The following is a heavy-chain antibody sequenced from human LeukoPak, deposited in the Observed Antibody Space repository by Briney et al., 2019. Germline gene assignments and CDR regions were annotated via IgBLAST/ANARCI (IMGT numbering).Heavy chain of an antibody. V-gene: IGHV3-30*03. Sequence: GRSLRLSCAASGFTFSSYGMHWVRQAPGKGLEWVAVISYDGSNKYYADSVKGRFTISRDNSKNTLYLQMNSLRAVDTAVYYCAIFASATVTTRSDAFDIWGQGTMVTVSS. CDR1: GFTFSSYG. J-gene: IGHJ3*02. CDR3: AIFASATVTTRSDAFDI. D-gene: IGHD4-17*01. CDR2: ISYDGSNK.